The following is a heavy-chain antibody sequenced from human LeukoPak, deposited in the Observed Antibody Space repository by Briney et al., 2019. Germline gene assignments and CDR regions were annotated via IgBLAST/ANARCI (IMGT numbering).Heavy chain of an antibody. V-gene: IGHV3-9*01. D-gene: IGHD4-23*01. CDR1: GFTFDDYA. J-gene: IGHJ4*02. CDR2: ISWDSGSI. Sequence: PGGSLRLSCAASGFTFDDYAMHWVRQAPGKGLEWVSGISWDSGSIGYADSVKGRFTISRDNAKNSLYLQMNSLRAEDTALYYCAKDPSYDYGGNSRHSDFDYWGQGTLVTVSS. CDR3: AKDPSYDYGGNSRHSDFDY.